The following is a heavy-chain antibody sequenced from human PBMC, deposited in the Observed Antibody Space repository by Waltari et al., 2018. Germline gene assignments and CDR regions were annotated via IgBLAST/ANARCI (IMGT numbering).Heavy chain of an antibody. CDR2: ISDPATGNT. CDR1: GFTFSSYT. V-gene: IGHV3-23*04. Sequence: VQLVQSGAEVKKPGASVKISCKTSGFTFSSYTLIWVRQAPGKGLEWVSTISDPATGNTHYADSVKGRFTISRDDSRNTVYLQMNGLIAEDTAVYYCSTWLRAHFDYWGQGTPVTVSS. CDR3: STWLRAHFDY. D-gene: IGHD5-12*01. J-gene: IGHJ4*02.